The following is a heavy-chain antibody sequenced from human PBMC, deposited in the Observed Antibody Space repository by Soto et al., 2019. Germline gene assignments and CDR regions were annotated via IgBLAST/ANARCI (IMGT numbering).Heavy chain of an antibody. Sequence: GGSLRLSCAASGFTFSSYAMSWVRQAPGKGLEXVSXXSXXGXXXXXAXXVKGRFTISRDNSKNTLYLQMNSLRAEDTAVYYCATRPYYDILTGSPWGQGTLVTASS. V-gene: IGHV3-23*01. CDR3: ATRPYYDILTGSP. J-gene: IGHJ5*02. CDR2: XSXXGXXX. D-gene: IGHD3-9*01. CDR1: GFTFSSYA.